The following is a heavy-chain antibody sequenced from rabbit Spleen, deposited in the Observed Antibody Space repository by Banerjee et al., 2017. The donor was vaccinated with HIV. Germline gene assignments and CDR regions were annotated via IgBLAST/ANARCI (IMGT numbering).Heavy chain of an antibody. J-gene: IGHJ4*01. V-gene: IGHV1S40*01. CDR1: GFSFSSDSD. Sequence: QQLVESGGGLVKPGAPLTLSCKASGFSFSSDSDMCWVRQAPGKGLEWIACIYTGSSGRTYNASWSKGRFGISRSSSSKVTLQMTSLTAASTAAYDWARDCGDWSLGLWGPGTLVTVS. CDR2: IYTGSSGRT. D-gene: IGHD2-1*01. CDR3: ARDCGDWSLGL.